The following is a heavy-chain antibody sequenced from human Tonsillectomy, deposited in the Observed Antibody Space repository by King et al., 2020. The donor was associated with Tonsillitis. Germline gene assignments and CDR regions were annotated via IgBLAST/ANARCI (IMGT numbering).Heavy chain of an antibody. CDR1: GFTFSSYG. Sequence: VQLVESGGGVVQPGRSRRLSCAASGFTFSSYGMHWVRQAPGKGLEWVAVISNDGSNKYYADSVKGRFTISRDNSKNTLYLQMNSLRAEDTAVYYCANGRLLFPRFEYWGRGTLVTVSS. J-gene: IGHJ4*02. D-gene: IGHD2-21*02. V-gene: IGHV3-30*18. CDR2: ISNDGSNK. CDR3: ANGRLLFPRFEY.